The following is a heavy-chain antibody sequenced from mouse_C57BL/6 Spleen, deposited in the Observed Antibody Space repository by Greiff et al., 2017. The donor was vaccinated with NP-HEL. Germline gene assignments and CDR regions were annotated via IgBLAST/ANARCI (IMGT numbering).Heavy chain of an antibody. V-gene: IGHV5-12*01. CDR2: ISNGGGST. CDR3: APITTVVPFAY. D-gene: IGHD1-1*01. Sequence: EVKLMESGGGLVQPGGSLKLSCAASGFTFSDYYMYWVRQTPEQRLEWVAYISNGGGSTYYPDTVKGRFTISRDNAKNTLYLQMSRLKSEDTAMYYCAPITTVVPFAYWGQGTLVTVSA. CDR1: GFTFSDYY. J-gene: IGHJ3*01.